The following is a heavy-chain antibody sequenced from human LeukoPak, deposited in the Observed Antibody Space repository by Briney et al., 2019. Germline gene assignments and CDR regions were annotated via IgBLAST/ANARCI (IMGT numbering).Heavy chain of an antibody. CDR3: AKEADSSGWYHDY. J-gene: IGHJ4*02. CDR1: GFSFSSYA. Sequence: GSLRLSCAASGFSFSSYAMSWVRQAPGRGLEWVSSISGSGGSTYYGDSVKGRFTISRDNSKDTLDLQMNSLRAEDTAVYYCAKEADSSGWYHDYWGQGTLVTVSS. CDR2: ISGSGGST. D-gene: IGHD6-19*01. V-gene: IGHV3-23*01.